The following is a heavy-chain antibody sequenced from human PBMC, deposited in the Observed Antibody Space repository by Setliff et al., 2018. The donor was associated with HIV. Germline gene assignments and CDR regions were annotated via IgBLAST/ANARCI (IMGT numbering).Heavy chain of an antibody. Sequence: SVKVSCKASGGTFSSYAISWVRQAPGQGLEWMGGIILLFGTPNYAQKFQGRVTITADESTSTAYMELSSLRSEDTAVYYCARDLYYYDSRGYYPGNYYGMDVWGQGTTVTVSS. V-gene: IGHV1-69*13. CDR2: IILLFGTP. CDR1: GGTFSSYA. J-gene: IGHJ6*02. CDR3: ARDLYYYDSRGYYPGNYYGMDV. D-gene: IGHD3-22*01.